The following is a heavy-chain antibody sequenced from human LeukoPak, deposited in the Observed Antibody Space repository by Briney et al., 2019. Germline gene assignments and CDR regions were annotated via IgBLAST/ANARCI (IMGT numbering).Heavy chain of an antibody. CDR2: ISSSGSTI. Sequence: PGGSLRLSCAASGFTFSDYYMSWIRQAPGKGLEWVSYISSSGSTIYYADSVKGRFTISRDNAKNSLYLQMNSLRAEDTAVYYCARDPQEMANPPQDYWGQGTLVTVSS. CDR1: GFTFSDYY. J-gene: IGHJ4*02. V-gene: IGHV3-11*04. D-gene: IGHD5-24*01. CDR3: ARDPQEMANPPQDY.